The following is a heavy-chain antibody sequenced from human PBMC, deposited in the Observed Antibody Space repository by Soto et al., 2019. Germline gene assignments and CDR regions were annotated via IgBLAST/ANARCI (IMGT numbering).Heavy chain of an antibody. CDR2: VSGGSGAT. J-gene: IGHJ4*02. D-gene: IGHD4-17*01. V-gene: IGHV3-23*01. CDR1: GFTIGPYC. Sequence: EVQLLESGGASVQPGGSLKLSCAVSGFTIGPYCVTWVRQPPGKGLQWVCGVSGGSGATFYAESVKGRFTISRDNPRNPVYLHMNSLGAEDTAVYYCVRWNGYGDAWGRGTLVTVSS. CDR3: VRWNGYGDA.